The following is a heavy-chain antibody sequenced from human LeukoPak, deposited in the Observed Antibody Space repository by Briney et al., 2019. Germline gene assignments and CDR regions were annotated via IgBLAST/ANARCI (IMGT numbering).Heavy chain of an antibody. CDR1: GGSFSGYY. V-gene: IGHV4-34*01. Sequence: KASETLSLTCAVYGGSFSGYYWSWIRQPPGKGLEWIGEINHSGSTNYNPSLKSRVTISVDTSKNQFSLKLSSVTAADTAVYYCAPIAVAGSFDPWGQGTLVTVSS. CDR2: INHSGST. D-gene: IGHD6-19*01. J-gene: IGHJ5*02. CDR3: APIAVAGSFDP.